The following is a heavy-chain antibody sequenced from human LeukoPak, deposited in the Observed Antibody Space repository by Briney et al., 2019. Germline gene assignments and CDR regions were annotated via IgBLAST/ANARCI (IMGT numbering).Heavy chain of an antibody. J-gene: IGHJ3*02. V-gene: IGHV3-66*03. D-gene: IGHD3-10*01. Sequence: GGSLRLSCAASGFTVSSNYMSWVRQAPGKGLEWVSVIYSCGSTYYADSVKGRFTISRDNSKNTLYLQMNSLRAEDTAVYYCARASTMVRGIIGAFDIWGQGTMVTVSS. CDR1: GFTVSSNY. CDR3: ARASTMVRGIIGAFDI. CDR2: IYSCGST.